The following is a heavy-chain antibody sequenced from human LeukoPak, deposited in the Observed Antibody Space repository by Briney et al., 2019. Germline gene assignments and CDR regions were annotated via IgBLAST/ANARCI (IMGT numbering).Heavy chain of an antibody. J-gene: IGHJ4*02. D-gene: IGHD3-22*01. Sequence: GRSLRLSCAASGFTFSSYAMHWVRQAPGKGQEWVAVIWYDGSNKYYADSVKGRFTISRDNSKNTLYLQMNSPRAEDTAVYYCARAGDYYDSSGLVDYWGQGTLVTVSS. CDR3: ARAGDYYDSSGLVDY. CDR2: IWYDGSNK. V-gene: IGHV3-33*08. CDR1: GFTFSSYA.